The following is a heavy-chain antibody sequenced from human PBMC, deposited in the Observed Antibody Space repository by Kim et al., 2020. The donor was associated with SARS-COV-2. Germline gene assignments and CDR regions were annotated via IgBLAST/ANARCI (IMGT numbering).Heavy chain of an antibody. J-gene: IGHJ4*02. D-gene: IGHD2-8*02. Sequence: SETLSLTCAVYGGSFSGYSWHWIRQSPGKGLEWIGQINDRGGTNYNPSLKSRVSVSIDTSKNQFSLKLASVTAADTAVYYCARGLPGHWGQVALVTVSS. CDR3: ARGLPGH. V-gene: IGHV4-34*01. CDR2: INDRGGT. CDR1: GGSFSGYS.